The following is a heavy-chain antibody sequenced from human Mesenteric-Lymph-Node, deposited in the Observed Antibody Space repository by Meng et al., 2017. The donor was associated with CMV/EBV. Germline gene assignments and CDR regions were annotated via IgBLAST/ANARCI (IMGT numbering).Heavy chain of an antibody. V-gene: IGHV1-2*02. CDR2: INPNSVGT. CDR1: GYTFTGYY. Sequence: ASVKVSCKASGYTFTGYYMHWVRQAPGQGLEWMGWINPNSVGTNYAQKFQGRVTMTGDTSISTAYTELSRLRSDDTAVYYCTLGITGTTWYYYYGMDVWGQGTTVTVSS. CDR3: TLGITGTTWYYYYGMDV. D-gene: IGHD1-7*01. J-gene: IGHJ6*02.